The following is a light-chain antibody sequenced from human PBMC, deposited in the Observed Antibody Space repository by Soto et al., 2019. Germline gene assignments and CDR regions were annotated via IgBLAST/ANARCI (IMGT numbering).Light chain of an antibody. Sequence: DIQMTQSPSSLSASVGDRVTITCRARQSLSSYLNWYQQKPGKAPKLLIYAASSLQSGVPSRFSGSGSWTDLTLTISSLQPEDCATYYCQQSYSTPYTFVQGTKREIK. V-gene: IGKV1-39*01. CDR2: AAS. J-gene: IGKJ2*01. CDR3: QQSYSTPYT. CDR1: QSLSSY.